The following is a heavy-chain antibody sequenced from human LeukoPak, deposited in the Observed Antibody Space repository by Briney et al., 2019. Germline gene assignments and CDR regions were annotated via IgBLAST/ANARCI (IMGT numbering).Heavy chain of an antibody. CDR1: GYTFTGYY. CDR2: ITPSGGST. V-gene: IGHV1-46*01. Sequence: ASVKVSCKASGYTFTGYYMHWVRQPPGQGLEWMIIITPSGGSTSYAQKFQGRVTMTRDMSTSTVYMELSSLRSEDTAVYYCARDPDGIVGASSYDIWGQGTMVTVPS. D-gene: IGHD1-26*01. J-gene: IGHJ3*02. CDR3: ARDPDGIVGASSYDI.